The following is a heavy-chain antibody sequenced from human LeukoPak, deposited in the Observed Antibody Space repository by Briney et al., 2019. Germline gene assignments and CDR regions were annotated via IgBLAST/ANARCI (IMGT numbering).Heavy chain of an antibody. CDR2: ITNSGSTM. D-gene: IGHD3-22*01. Sequence: GGSLRLSCAASGFTFSDFYMSWIRQAPGKGLEYISYITNSGSTMYYADSVKGRFTISRDNSKNTLYLQMNSLRPEDTGVYYCAKDPQDFYGSSGYRPERYWGQGTLVTVSS. CDR1: GFTFSDFY. J-gene: IGHJ4*02. CDR3: AKDPQDFYGSSGYRPERY. V-gene: IGHV3-11*04.